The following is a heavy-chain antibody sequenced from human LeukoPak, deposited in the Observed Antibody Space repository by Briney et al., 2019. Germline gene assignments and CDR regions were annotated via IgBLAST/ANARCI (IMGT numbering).Heavy chain of an antibody. V-gene: IGHV1-69*06. CDR1: GGTFSSYA. J-gene: IGHJ4*02. CDR2: IIPIFGTA. D-gene: IGHD2-2*01. CDR3: ARDQPPYCSSTSCWGD. Sequence: ASVKVSCKASGGTFSSYAISWVRQAPGQGLEWMGGIIPIFGTANYAQKFQGRVTITADKSTSTAYMELGSLRSEDTAVYYCARDQPPYCSSTSCWGDWGQGTLVTVSS.